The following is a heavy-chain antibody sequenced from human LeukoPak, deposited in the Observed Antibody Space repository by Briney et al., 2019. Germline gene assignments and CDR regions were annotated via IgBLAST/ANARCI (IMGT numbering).Heavy chain of an antibody. CDR3: ARGTRGFDY. D-gene: IGHD3-10*01. CDR1: GFTFSSYA. J-gene: IGHJ4*02. CDR2: ISSNGGST. Sequence: GRSLRLSCAASGFTFSSYAMHWVRQAPGKGLEYVSAISSNGGSTYYANSVKGRFTISRDNSKNTLYLQMGSLRAEDMAVYYCARGTRGFDYWGQGTLVTVSS. V-gene: IGHV3-64*01.